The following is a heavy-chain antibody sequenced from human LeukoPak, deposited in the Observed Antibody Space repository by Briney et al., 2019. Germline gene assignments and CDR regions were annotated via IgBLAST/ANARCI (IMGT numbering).Heavy chain of an antibody. CDR2: IYHSGST. J-gene: IGHJ3*02. D-gene: IGHD2-15*01. V-gene: IGHV4-4*02. Sequence: PSETLSLTCAVSGGSISSSNWWSWVRQPPGKGLEWIGEIYHSGSTNYNPSLKSRVTLSVDKSKNQFSLKLSSVTAADTAVYYCAVVVAATVGPCGYYDAFDIWGQGTMVTVSS. CDR1: GGSISSSNW. CDR3: AVVVAATVGPCGYYDAFDI.